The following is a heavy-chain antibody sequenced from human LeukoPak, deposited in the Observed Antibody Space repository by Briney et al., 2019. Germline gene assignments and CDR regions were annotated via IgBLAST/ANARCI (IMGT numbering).Heavy chain of an antibody. CDR1: GGSISSYY. V-gene: IGHV4-59*01. D-gene: IGHD3-9*01. CDR3: ARSKDILTGYCFDY. J-gene: IGHJ4*02. CDR2: IYYSGST. Sequence: MASETLSLTCTVSGGSISSYYWSWIRQPPGKGLEWIGYIYYSGSTNYNPSLKSRVTISVDTSKNQFSLKLSSVTAADTAVYYCARSKDILTGYCFDYWGQGTLVTVSS.